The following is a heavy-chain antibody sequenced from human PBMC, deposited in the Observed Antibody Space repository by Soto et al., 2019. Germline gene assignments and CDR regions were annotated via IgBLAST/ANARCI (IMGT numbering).Heavy chain of an antibody. J-gene: IGHJ3*02. CDR2: IYYSGST. Sequence: LSLTCTVSGGSISSGGYYWSWIRQHPGKGLEWIGYIYYSGSTYYNPSLKSRVTISVDTSKNQFSLKLSSVTAADTAVYYCAREGYADDAFDIWGQGTMVTVSS. D-gene: IGHD5-12*01. CDR1: GGSISSGGYY. CDR3: AREGYADDAFDI. V-gene: IGHV4-31*03.